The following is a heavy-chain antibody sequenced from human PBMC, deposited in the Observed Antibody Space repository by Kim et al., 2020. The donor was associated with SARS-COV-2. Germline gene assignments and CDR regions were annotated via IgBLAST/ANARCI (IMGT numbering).Heavy chain of an antibody. CDR2: IYPGDSDT. CDR3: ARRGDSSSLFGAFDI. D-gene: IGHD6-6*01. V-gene: IGHV5-51*01. CDR1: GYSFTSYW. J-gene: IGHJ3*02. Sequence: GESLKISCKGSGYSFTSYWIGWVRQMPGKGLEWMGIIYPGDSDTRYSPSFQGQVTISADKSISTAYLQWSSLKASDTAMYYCARRGDSSSLFGAFDIWGQGTMVTVSS.